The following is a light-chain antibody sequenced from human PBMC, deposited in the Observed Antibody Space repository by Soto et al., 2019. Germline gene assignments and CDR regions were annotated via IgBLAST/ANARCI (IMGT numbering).Light chain of an antibody. J-gene: IGKJ3*01. CDR1: QSISSW. CDR3: QQSYSTLT. V-gene: IGKV1-39*01. Sequence: DIHITHSPSTLSSSVVYRFTITCRASQSISSWLAWYQQKPGKAPKLLIYAASSLQSGVPSRFSGSGSGTDFTLTISSLQPEDFATYYCQQSYSTLTFGPGTRWIS. CDR2: AAS.